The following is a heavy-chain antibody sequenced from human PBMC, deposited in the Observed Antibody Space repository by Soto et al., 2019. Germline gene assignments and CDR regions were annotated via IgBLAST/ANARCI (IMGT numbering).Heavy chain of an antibody. Sequence: SVKVSCKASGGTFSSYTISWVRQVPGQGLEWMGRIIPILGIANYAQKFQGRVTITADKSTSTAYMELSSLRSEDTAVYYCARGKTDVLNWFDPWGQGTLVTVSS. CDR2: IIPILGIA. V-gene: IGHV1-69*02. CDR3: ARGKTDVLNWFDP. CDR1: GGTFSSYT. J-gene: IGHJ5*02.